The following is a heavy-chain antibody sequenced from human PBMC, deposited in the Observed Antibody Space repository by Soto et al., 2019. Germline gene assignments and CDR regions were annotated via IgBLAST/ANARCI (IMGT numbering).Heavy chain of an antibody. V-gene: IGHV4-31*03. Sequence: SETLSLTCTVSGGSISSGGYSWTWIRQHPGKGLEWIGYIYYSGSTYFNPSLKSRLNTSIDTSRNQFSLKLSSVTAADTAIYYCAREEATRIERRFDSWGQGTLVTVSS. D-gene: IGHD6-6*01. CDR2: IYYSGST. CDR1: GGSISSGGYS. J-gene: IGHJ5*01. CDR3: AREEATRIERRFDS.